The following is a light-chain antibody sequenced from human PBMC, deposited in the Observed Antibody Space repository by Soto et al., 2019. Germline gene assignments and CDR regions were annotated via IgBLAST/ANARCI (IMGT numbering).Light chain of an antibody. V-gene: IGLV2-8*01. J-gene: IGLJ7*01. CDR1: SSDVGGYNS. Sequence: QSVLTQPPSASGSPGQSVTISCTGTSSDVGGYNSVSWYQQHPGKAPKLIIYEVTKRPSGVPDRFSGSKSGNTASLTVSGLQAEDEADYYCSSHAGSINVVFGGGTQLTVL. CDR2: EVT. CDR3: SSHAGSINVV.